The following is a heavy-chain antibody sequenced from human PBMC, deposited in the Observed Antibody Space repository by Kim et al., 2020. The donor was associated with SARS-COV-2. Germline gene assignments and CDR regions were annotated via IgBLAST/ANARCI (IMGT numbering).Heavy chain of an antibody. Sequence: GGSLRLSCAASGFTFSSYWMSWVRQAPGKGLEWVANIKQDGSEKYYVDSVKGRFTISRDNAKNSLYLQMNSLRAEDTAVYYCARAYFDWLLNSLYFDYWGQGTLVTVSS. CDR3: ARAYFDWLLNSLYFDY. V-gene: IGHV3-7*03. D-gene: IGHD3-9*01. CDR1: GFTFSSYW. J-gene: IGHJ4*02. CDR2: IKQDGSEK.